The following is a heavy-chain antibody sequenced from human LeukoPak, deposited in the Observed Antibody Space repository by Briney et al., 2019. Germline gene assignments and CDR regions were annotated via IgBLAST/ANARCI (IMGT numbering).Heavy chain of an antibody. D-gene: IGHD4/OR15-4a*01. CDR3: AKDLTLIRLFRSPLNFHY. V-gene: IGHV3-30*18. J-gene: IGHJ4*02. CDR1: GFTFSSYG. CDR2: ISYDGSNK. Sequence: TGGSLRLSCAASGFTFSSYGMHWVRQAPGKGLEWVAVISYDGSNKYYADSVKGRFTISRDNSKNTLYLQMNSLRAEDTAVYYCAKDLTLIRLFRSPLNFHYWGQGTLVTVSS.